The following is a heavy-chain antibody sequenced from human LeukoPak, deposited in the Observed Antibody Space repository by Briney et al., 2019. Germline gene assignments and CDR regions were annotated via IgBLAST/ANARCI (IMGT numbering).Heavy chain of an antibody. CDR2: IYYSGST. CDR1: GGSLSSSNYY. V-gene: IGHV4-39*07. CDR3: ARKAPYYSDGSGTLVTYYFDN. D-gene: IGHD3-22*01. J-gene: IGHJ4*02. Sequence: SETLSLTCTVSGGSLSSSNYYCGWIRQPPGKGLDWIGSIYYSGSTYYNRSLKGRVTISVDTSKNQFSLTLSSVTAADTAVYYCARKAPYYSDGSGTLVTYYFDNWGQGTLVTVSS.